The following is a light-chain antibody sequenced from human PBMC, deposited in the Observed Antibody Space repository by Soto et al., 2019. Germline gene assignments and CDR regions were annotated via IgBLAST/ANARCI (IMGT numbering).Light chain of an antibody. V-gene: IGLV2-18*01. Sequence: QSALTQPPSVSGSPGQSVTISCTGTSSDVGSYNRVSWYQQPPGTAPKLMIYEVSNRPSGVPDRFSGSKSGNTASLTISGLQAEDEADYYCSLYTSSSILFGGGTQLTVL. CDR2: EVS. CDR1: SSDVGSYNR. CDR3: SLYTSSSIL. J-gene: IGLJ2*01.